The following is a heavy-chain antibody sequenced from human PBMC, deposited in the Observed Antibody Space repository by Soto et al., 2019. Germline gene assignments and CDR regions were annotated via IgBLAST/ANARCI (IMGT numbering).Heavy chain of an antibody. D-gene: IGHD6-13*01. CDR1: GYTFTSYA. Sequence: ASVKVSCKASGYTFTSYAMHWVRQAPGQRLEWMGWINAGNGNTKYSQKFQGRVTITRDTSASTAYMELSSLRSEDTAVYYRARVWSSSSLYYYYGMDVWGQGTTVTVSS. CDR3: ARVWSSSSLYYYYGMDV. CDR2: INAGNGNT. V-gene: IGHV1-3*01. J-gene: IGHJ6*02.